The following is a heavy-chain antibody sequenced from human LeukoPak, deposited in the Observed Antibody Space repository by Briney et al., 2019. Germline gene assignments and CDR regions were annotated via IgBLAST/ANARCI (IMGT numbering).Heavy chain of an antibody. D-gene: IGHD5-12*01. J-gene: IGHJ5*02. V-gene: IGHV3-30-3*01. Sequence: GGSLRLSCAASGLTFSSYAMHWVRQAPGKGLEWVAVISYDGSNKYYADSVKGRFTISRDNSKNTLYLQMNSLRAEDTAVYYCAKASWIPWGQGTLVTVSS. CDR2: ISYDGSNK. CDR1: GLTFSSYA. CDR3: AKASWIP.